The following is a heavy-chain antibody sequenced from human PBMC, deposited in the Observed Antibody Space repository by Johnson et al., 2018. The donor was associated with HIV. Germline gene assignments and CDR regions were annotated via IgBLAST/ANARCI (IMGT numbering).Heavy chain of an antibody. J-gene: IGHJ3*02. CDR1: GFTFVDYG. CDR3: ANLAGSDAFDI. Sequence: VHLVESGGGVIRPGGSLRLSCAASGFTFVDYGMSWVRQAPGKGLEWVSGINWTGGITGYADSVKGRFTISRDNSKNTLYLQMNSLRAEDTAVYYCANLAGSDAFDIWGQGTMVTVSS. D-gene: IGHD3-10*01. CDR2: INWTGGIT. V-gene: IGHV3-20*04.